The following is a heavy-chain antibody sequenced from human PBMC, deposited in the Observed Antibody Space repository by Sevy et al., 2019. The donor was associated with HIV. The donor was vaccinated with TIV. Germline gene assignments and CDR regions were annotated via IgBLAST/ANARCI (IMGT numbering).Heavy chain of an antibody. CDR3: ITDPGYRGYDEEVINYYYYGMDV. J-gene: IGHJ6*02. V-gene: IGHV3-15*01. CDR2: IKSKTDGGTI. Sequence: GGSLRLSCAASGFTFSSAWMSWVRLAPGKGLEWVGRIKSKTDGGTIDYAAPEKGRFTISRGDSKNTLYLQMNSMKTEDTAVYYCITDPGYRGYDEEVINYYYYGMDVWGQGTTVTVSS. D-gene: IGHD5-12*01. CDR1: GFTFSSAW.